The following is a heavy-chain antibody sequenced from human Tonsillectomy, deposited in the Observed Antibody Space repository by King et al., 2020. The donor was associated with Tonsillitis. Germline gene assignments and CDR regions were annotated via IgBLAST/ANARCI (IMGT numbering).Heavy chain of an antibody. CDR3: ARSRSSGNWFDP. Sequence: QLVQSGAEVKKPGASVKVSCKASGYTFTSYDINCVRQATGQGLEWMGWMNPNSGNTGYAQKVQGRVTMTRNTTIRTPYMELGSLRSEDTAVYYCARSRSSGNWFDPWGQGTLVTVSS. V-gene: IGHV1-8*01. J-gene: IGHJ5*02. D-gene: IGHD6-6*01. CDR2: MNPNSGNT. CDR1: GYTFTSYD.